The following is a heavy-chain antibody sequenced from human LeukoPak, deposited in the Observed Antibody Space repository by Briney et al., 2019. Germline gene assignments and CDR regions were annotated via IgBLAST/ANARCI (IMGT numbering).Heavy chain of an antibody. J-gene: IGHJ1*01. D-gene: IGHD4-17*01. CDR1: GGSISSGGYY. CDR3: ARGSSYGDYEDAWYFQH. V-gene: IGHV4-39*07. Sequence: PSETLSLTCTVSGGSISSGGYYWSWVRQHPGKGLEWIGEINHSGSTNYNPSLKSRVTISVDTSKNQFSLKLSSVTAADTAVYYCARGSSYGDYEDAWYFQHWGQGTLVTVSS. CDR2: INHSGST.